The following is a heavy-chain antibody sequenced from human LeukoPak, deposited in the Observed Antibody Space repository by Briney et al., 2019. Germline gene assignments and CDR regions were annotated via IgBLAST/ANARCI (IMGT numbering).Heavy chain of an antibody. CDR3: ASIAAAGPYYYYYGMDV. CDR2: INTNTGNP. D-gene: IGHD6-13*01. Sequence: ASVKVSCKASGYTFTSYAMNWVRQAPGQGLEWMGWINTNTGNPTYAQGFTGRFVFSLDTSVSTAYLQISSLKAEDTAVYYCASIAAAGPYYYYYGMDVWGQGTMVTVSS. V-gene: IGHV7-4-1*02. CDR1: GYTFTSYA. J-gene: IGHJ6*02.